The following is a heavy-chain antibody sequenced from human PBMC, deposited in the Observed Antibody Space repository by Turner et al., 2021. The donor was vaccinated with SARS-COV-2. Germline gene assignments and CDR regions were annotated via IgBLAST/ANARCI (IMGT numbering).Heavy chain of an antibody. J-gene: IGHJ3*02. Sequence: EVQLVESGGGLVQPGGSLRLSCSASGFTFSSYWMSWVRQAPGKGLEWVANIKQDGSEKYYVDSVKGRFTISRDNAKNSLYLQMNSLRAEDTAVYYCAREIYYSSSWPYAFDIWGQGTMVTVSS. CDR2: IKQDGSEK. CDR1: GFTFSSYW. D-gene: IGHD6-13*01. CDR3: AREIYYSSSWPYAFDI. V-gene: IGHV3-7*01.